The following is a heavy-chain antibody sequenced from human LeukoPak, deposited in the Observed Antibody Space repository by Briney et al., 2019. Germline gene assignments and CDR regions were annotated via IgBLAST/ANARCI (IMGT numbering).Heavy chain of an antibody. Sequence: ASVKVSCKASGYTFAGYYIHWVRQAPGHGLEWMGWINPNSGGTNYAQKFQGRVTMTRDTSIRTAYMELTRLRSDDTAGYYCARYSSGWYSDLRGRGTLVTVSS. CDR2: INPNSGGT. CDR1: GYTFAGYY. D-gene: IGHD6-19*01. CDR3: ARYSSGWYSDL. V-gene: IGHV1-2*02. J-gene: IGHJ2*01.